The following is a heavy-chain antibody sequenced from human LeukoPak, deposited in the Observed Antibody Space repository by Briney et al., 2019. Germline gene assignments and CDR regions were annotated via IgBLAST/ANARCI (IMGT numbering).Heavy chain of an antibody. V-gene: IGHV3-23*01. CDR1: GFSFSSYV. D-gene: IGHD3-22*01. CDR2: ITGSGT. CDR3: AKGYYDSSGYYPNVASDY. Sequence: GRSLRLSCAASGFSFSSYVMTWVRQAPGKGLEWVSGITGSGTHYADSVKGRFTISRDNSKNMLYLQMNSLRAEDTAVYYCAKGYYDSSGYYPNVASDYWGQGTLVTVSS. J-gene: IGHJ4*02.